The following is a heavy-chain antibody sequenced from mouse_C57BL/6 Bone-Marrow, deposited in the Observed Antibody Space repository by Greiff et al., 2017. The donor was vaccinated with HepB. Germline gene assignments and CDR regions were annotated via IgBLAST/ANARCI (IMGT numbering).Heavy chain of an antibody. CDR1: GFTFTDYY. J-gene: IGHJ2*01. CDR3: ARYRTTYYFDY. D-gene: IGHD1-1*01. CDR2: IRTKADGYTT. V-gene: IGHV7-3*01. Sequence: EVKLVESGGGLVQPGGSLSLSCAASGFTFTDYYMSWVRQRPGKALEWLGFIRTKADGYTTEYSVSVKARFTISKDNSQSILYLQMHALRAEDSATYYGARYRTTYYFDYWGQGTTLTVSS.